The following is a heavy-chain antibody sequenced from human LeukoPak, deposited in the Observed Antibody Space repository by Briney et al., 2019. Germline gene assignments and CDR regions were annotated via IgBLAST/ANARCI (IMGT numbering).Heavy chain of an antibody. CDR1: GGTFSNYA. CDR2: IMPIFDTA. Sequence: SVKVSCKASGGTFSNYAISWVRQAPGQGLEWMGGIMPIFDTADYAQKFQGGITITADESTSTVHMELSSLRSEDTAVYYCATSHMVVAATYFQHWGQGTLVTVSS. D-gene: IGHD2-15*01. J-gene: IGHJ1*01. CDR3: ATSHMVVAATYFQH. V-gene: IGHV1-69*01.